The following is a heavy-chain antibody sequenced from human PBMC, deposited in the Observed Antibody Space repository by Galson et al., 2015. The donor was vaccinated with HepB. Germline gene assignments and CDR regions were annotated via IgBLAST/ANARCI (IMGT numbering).Heavy chain of an antibody. V-gene: IGHV3-23*01. CDR3: AKLWVLNYYDSSGYYQVEDY. D-gene: IGHD3-22*01. CDR1: GLTFNTSA. CDR2: ISGSGGSI. Sequence: SLRLSCAASGLTFNTSAMSWVRQAPGKGLVFVSAISGSGGSIHYADSVRGRFTISRDNSRNTVFLQMNNVGAEDTAVYHCAKLWVLNYYDSSGYYQVEDYWSQGTLVTVSS. J-gene: IGHJ4*02.